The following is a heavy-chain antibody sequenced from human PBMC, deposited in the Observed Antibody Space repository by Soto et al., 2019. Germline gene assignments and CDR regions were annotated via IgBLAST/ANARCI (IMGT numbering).Heavy chain of an antibody. V-gene: IGHV3-30-3*01. CDR3: ARSYYDSSGGTDY. D-gene: IGHD3-22*01. Sequence: QVQLVESGGGVVQPGRSLRLSCAASGFTFSSYAMHWVRQAPGKGLEWVAVISYDGSNKYYADSVKGRFTISRDNSKNMLYLQMNSLRAEDTAVYYCARSYYDSSGGTDYWGQGTLVTVSS. J-gene: IGHJ4*02. CDR2: ISYDGSNK. CDR1: GFTFSSYA.